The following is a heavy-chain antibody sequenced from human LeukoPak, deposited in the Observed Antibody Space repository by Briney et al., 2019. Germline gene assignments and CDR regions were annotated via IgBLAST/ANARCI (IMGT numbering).Heavy chain of an antibody. CDR1: GLTFSSYE. CDR3: VAGGDCNY. Sequence: PGGSLRLSCAASGLTFSSYEMNWVRQAPGKGLEWVSYITSSGSTIYYADSVKGRFTISRDNAKNSLYLQMNSLRADDTAIYYCVAGGDCNYWGQGTLATVSS. J-gene: IGHJ4*02. V-gene: IGHV3-48*03. CDR2: ITSSGSTI. D-gene: IGHD2-21*02.